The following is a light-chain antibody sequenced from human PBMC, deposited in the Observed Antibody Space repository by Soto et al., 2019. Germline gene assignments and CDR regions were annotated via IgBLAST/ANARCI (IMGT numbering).Light chain of an antibody. CDR3: QQYNNWPPWT. CDR1: QSVSSK. V-gene: IGKV3-15*01. J-gene: IGKJ1*01. Sequence: EVVMTQSPATFSVSPGEGVTLSCRASQSVSSKLAWYQQKPGQAPRLLIYGASTRATGVPARFSGSGSGTEFTLTISSLQSEDFAVYYCQQYNNWPPWTFGQGTKVEMK. CDR2: GAS.